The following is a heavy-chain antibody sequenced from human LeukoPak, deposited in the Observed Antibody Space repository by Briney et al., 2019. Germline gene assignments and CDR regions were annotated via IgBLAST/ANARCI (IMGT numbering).Heavy chain of an antibody. J-gene: IGHJ5*01. CDR1: GYTFTSYD. CDR3: LTVIVGPLNWFDS. V-gene: IGHV1-8*01. CDR2: MNPNSGNT. Sequence: ASVKVSCKASGYTFTSYDINWVRQATGQGREWMGWMNPNSGNTGYAQKFQGRVTMTRNTSISTAYMELSSLRSEDTAVYYCLTVIVGPLNWFDSWGQGTLVTVSS. D-gene: IGHD3-22*01.